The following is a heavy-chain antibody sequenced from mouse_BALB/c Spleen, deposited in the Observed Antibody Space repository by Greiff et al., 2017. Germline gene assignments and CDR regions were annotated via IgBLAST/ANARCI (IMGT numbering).Heavy chain of an antibody. CDR1: GFTFSDYY. J-gene: IGHJ4*01. CDR3: ARAELRSMDD. V-gene: IGHV5-4*02. D-gene: IGHD1-1*01. CDR2: ISDGGSYT. Sequence: DVMLVESGGGLVKPGGSLKLSCAASGFTFSDYYMYWVRQTPEKRLEWFATISDGGSYTSSPHSVKGRFTLSRDNAKNNLYLQMSSLKSEDTAMYYCARAELRSMDDWGQGTAGTVSS.